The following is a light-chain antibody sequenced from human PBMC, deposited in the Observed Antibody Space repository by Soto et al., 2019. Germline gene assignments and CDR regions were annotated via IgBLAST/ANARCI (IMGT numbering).Light chain of an antibody. V-gene: IGLV2-14*01. Sequence: QSALTQPASVSGSPGQSITISCTGTSSDIGGYNYVSWYQQHPGKAPKLMIYEVNNRPSGVSNRFSGSKSGNTASLTISGLQAEDEADYYCSSYTTRNTVLFGGGTKLTVL. CDR2: EVN. CDR3: SSYTTRNTVL. CDR1: SSDIGGYNY. J-gene: IGLJ2*01.